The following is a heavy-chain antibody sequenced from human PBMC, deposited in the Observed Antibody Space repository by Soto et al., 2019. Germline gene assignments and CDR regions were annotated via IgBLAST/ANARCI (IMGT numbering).Heavy chain of an antibody. CDR3: ARGQEGVVATH. Sequence: QVQLQQWGAGLLKPSETLSLNCAVTGGSLSGYYWSWIRQPPGKGLEWIGEVKDGGHTNYSPSLSGRVTTASDTANNQFSLRLTSVTAADTGVYYCARGQEGVVATHWDQGSLVTVSS. V-gene: IGHV4-34*01. CDR2: VKDGGHT. J-gene: IGHJ4*02. D-gene: IGHD5-12*01. CDR1: GGSLSGYY.